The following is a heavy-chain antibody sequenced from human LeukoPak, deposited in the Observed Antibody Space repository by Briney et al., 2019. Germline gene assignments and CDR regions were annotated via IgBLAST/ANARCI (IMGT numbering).Heavy chain of an antibody. V-gene: IGHV4-39*01. J-gene: IGHJ5*02. D-gene: IGHD1-26*01. CDR1: GGSISTTTNS. CDR2: IYYGGSP. CDR3: ARRPIVGSTGFYFDP. Sequence: SETLSLTCNVSGGSISTTTNSWGWAWIRQRPAKGLEWIGSIYYGGSPYYTSSLKSRVTISVDTSKNQFSLKLASLTAADTAVYYCARRPIVGSTGFYFDPWGPGTLVTVSS.